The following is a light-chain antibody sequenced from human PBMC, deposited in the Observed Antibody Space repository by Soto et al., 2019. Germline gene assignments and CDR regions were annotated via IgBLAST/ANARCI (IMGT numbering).Light chain of an antibody. CDR3: AAWDGSLNAVV. CDR1: SSNIGSNS. CDR2: GNN. J-gene: IGLJ2*01. V-gene: IGLV1-44*01. Sequence: QAVVTQSPSASGTPGQRVTISCSGSSSNIGSNSVNWYQQLPGTAPKLLMDGNNQRPSGVPDRFSGSKSGTSASLAISGLQSEDEADYYCAAWDGSLNAVVFGGGTKVTVL.